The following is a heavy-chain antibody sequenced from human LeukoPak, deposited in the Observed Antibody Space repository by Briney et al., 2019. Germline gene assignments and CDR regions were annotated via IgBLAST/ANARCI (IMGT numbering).Heavy chain of an antibody. CDR1: VGTFSSYA. J-gene: IGHJ5*02. V-gene: IGHV1-69*04. D-gene: IGHD3-22*01. Sequence: ASVNVSCMASVGTFSSYAISWVRQAPGQGPEWMGRIIPILGIANYAQKFQGRVTITAHKSTSTAYMELSSLRSEDTAVYYCARDARMKDSRPRPHWFDPWGQGTLVTVSS. CDR3: ARDARMKDSRPRPHWFDP. CDR2: IIPILGIA.